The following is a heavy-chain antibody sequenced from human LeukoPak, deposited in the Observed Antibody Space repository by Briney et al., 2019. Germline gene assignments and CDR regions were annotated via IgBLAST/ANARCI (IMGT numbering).Heavy chain of an antibody. J-gene: IGHJ3*02. CDR1: GGAFSIYA. CDR2: IIPIFGTA. Sequence: SVKVSFKASGGAFSIYAISWVRHAPGQGLEWMGGIIPIFGTANYAQKFQGIVTVTADESSSTAYMELSSLRSEDTAVYYCARGEVSDAFDIWGQGTMVTVSS. V-gene: IGHV1-69*13. CDR3: ARGEVSDAFDI.